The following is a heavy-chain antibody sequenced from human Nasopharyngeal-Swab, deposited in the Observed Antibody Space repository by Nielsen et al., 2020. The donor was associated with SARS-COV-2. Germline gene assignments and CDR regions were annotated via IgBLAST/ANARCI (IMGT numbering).Heavy chain of an antibody. D-gene: IGHD2-2*01. CDR3: ARRGRCSGSSCDMDV. CDR2: INPGSGGT. J-gene: IGHJ6*02. Sequence: ASVKVSCKASGYTFNNHYIHWVRQAPGQGLEWMGMINPGSGGTTYAQKFQGRVTMTRDTSTSTVFMDLSSLRSEDTAVYYCARRGRCSGSSCDMDVWGQGTTVTVSS. CDR1: GYTFNNHY. V-gene: IGHV1-46*02.